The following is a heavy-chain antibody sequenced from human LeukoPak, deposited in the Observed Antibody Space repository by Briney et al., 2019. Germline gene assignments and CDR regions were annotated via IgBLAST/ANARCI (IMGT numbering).Heavy chain of an antibody. D-gene: IGHD6-19*01. V-gene: IGHV1-3*01. CDR1: GYTFTSYA. CDR3: AREGSGWYCDY. Sequence: ASVRVSCKASGYTFTSYAMHWVRQAPGQRLEWMGWINAGNGNTKYSQKFQGRVTITRDTSASTAYMELSSLRSEDTAVYYCAREGSGWYCDYWGQGTLVTVSS. CDR2: INAGNGNT. J-gene: IGHJ4*02.